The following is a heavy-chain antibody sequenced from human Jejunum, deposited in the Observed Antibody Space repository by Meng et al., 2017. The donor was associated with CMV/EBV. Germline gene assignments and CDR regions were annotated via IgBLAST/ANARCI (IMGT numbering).Heavy chain of an antibody. Sequence: QVQRVQSGAEVKKPXXSVKVXCKTSGYTFSVNFIHWVRQAPGQGLEWMGWINPNSGDTNYAQKFQGRVSMTRDTSISTAYMDLSSLSSDDTAIYYCARDGTAATDQRGFGDWGQGPLVTVSS. J-gene: IGHJ4*02. V-gene: IGHV1-2*02. CDR1: GYTFSVNF. CDR2: INPNSGDT. D-gene: IGHD6-13*01. CDR3: ARDGTAATDQRGFGD.